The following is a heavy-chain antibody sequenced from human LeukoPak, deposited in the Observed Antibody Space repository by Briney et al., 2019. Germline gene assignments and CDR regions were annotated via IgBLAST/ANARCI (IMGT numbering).Heavy chain of an antibody. Sequence: TGGSLRLSCAASGFTFSSYGMSWVRQAPGKGLEWVSAISGSGGSTYYADSVKGRFTISRDNSKNTLYLQMNSLRAEDTAVYYCAKMVIGVGAYFDYWGQGTLVTVSS. CDR2: ISGSGGST. CDR1: GFTFSSYG. CDR3: AKMVIGVGAYFDY. V-gene: IGHV3-23*01. D-gene: IGHD1-26*01. J-gene: IGHJ4*02.